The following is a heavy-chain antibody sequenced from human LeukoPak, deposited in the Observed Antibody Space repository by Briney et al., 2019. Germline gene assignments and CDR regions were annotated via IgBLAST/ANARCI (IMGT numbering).Heavy chain of an antibody. CDR1: GFPFSSYW. J-gene: IGHJ6*03. V-gene: IGHV3-7*01. CDR3: AREASLNYMDV. Sequence: GESLRLSCAASGFPFSSYWMSWVRQAPGKGLEWVANIKQDEGEKYYVDSVRGRFTISRDNAKNSLYLQMNSLRAEDTAVYYCAREASLNYMDVWGKGTTVTVSS. CDR2: IKQDEGEK.